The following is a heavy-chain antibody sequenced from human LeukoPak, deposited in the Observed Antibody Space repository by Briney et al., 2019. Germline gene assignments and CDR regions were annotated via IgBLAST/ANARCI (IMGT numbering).Heavy chain of an antibody. D-gene: IGHD1-14*01. CDR2: INWNGGST. CDR3: ARDFTGRRQFDY. Sequence: GGSLRLSRAASGFTFDDYGMTWVRQAPGKGLEWVSGINWNGGSTGYADSVKGRFTISRDNAKNSLYLQMNSLRAEDTALYYCARDFTGRRQFDYWGQGTLVTVSS. J-gene: IGHJ4*02. CDR1: GFTFDDYG. V-gene: IGHV3-20*04.